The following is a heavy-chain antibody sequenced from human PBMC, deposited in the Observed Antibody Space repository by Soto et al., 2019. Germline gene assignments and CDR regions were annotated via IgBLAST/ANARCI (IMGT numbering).Heavy chain of an antibody. CDR1: GGTFSSYA. D-gene: IGHD2-2*01. V-gene: IGHV1-69*13. CDR3: ARSVSFRYQLLKRGMDV. CDR2: IIPIFATA. J-gene: IGHJ6*02. Sequence: SVKVSCKASGGTFSSYAISWVRQAPGQGLEWMGGIIPIFATANYAQKFQGRVMITVDESTSTAYMELSSLRSEDTAVYYCARSVSFRYQLLKRGMDVWGQGTTVTVSS.